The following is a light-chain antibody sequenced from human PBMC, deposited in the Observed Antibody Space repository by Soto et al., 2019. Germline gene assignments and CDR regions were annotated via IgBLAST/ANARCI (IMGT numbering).Light chain of an antibody. Sequence: QSALTQPASVSGSPGQSITISCTGTSSDVGGYNYVSWYQQHPGKAPKLMIYDVSNRPSGVSNRFSGSKSGNTASLTISGLQSEDEAVYYRISYTSSSTVVFGGGTKLTVL. CDR1: SSDVGGYNY. J-gene: IGLJ2*01. V-gene: IGLV2-14*01. CDR2: DVS. CDR3: ISYTSSSTVV.